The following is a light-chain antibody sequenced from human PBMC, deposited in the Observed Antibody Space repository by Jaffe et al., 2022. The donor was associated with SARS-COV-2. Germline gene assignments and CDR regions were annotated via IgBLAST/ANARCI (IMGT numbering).Light chain of an antibody. CDR2: GVS. Sequence: HSALTQPASVSGSPGQSITISCTGTISDIGDYNYVSWYQHRPGTAPRLILYGVSYRPSGVSDRFSGSKSGNSASLTISGLQAEDTADYYCASYTSGHTLVLFGGGTKLTVL. CDR1: ISDIGDYNY. J-gene: IGLJ2*01. CDR3: ASYTSGHTLVL. V-gene: IGLV2-14*03.